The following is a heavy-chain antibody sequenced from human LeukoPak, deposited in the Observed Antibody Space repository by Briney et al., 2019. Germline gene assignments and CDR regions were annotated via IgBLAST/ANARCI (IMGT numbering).Heavy chain of an antibody. CDR1: GYTFTSYG. Sequence: GASVKVSCKASGYTFTSYGISWVRQAPGQGPEWMGWISDYNGNTNYAQKLQGRVTMTTDTSTSTAYMELRSLRSDDTAVYYCARMGVPVVGPHAFDIWGQGTMVTVSS. J-gene: IGHJ3*02. CDR3: ARMGVPVVGPHAFDI. D-gene: IGHD1-26*01. CDR2: ISDYNGNT. V-gene: IGHV1-18*01.